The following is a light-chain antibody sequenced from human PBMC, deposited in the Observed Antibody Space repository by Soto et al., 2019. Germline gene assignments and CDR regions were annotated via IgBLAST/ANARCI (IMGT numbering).Light chain of an antibody. CDR1: QSVSSN. V-gene: IGKV3-15*01. Sequence: EIVMTQSPATRSVSXGARSTLXCRXSQSVSSNLAWYQQKPGQAPRLLIYGASTRATGIPARFSGSGSGTEFTLTISSLQSEDFAVYYCQQYNNWPPMTFGQGTKVDIK. CDR2: GAS. CDR3: QQYNNWPPMT. J-gene: IGKJ1*01.